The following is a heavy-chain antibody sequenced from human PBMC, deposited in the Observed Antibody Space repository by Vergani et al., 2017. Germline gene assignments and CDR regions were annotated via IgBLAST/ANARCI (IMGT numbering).Heavy chain of an antibody. CDR3: AKARDAIVLMVYAVFDY. J-gene: IGHJ4*02. Sequence: EVQLVESGGGLVQPGRSLRLSCAASGFTFDDYAMHWVRQAPGKGLEWVSGISGSGGSTYYADSVKGRFTISRDNSKNTLYLQMNSLRAEDTAVYYCAKARDAIVLMVYAVFDYWGQGTLVTVSS. CDR1: GFTFDDYA. CDR2: ISGSGGST. V-gene: IGHV3-23*04. D-gene: IGHD2-8*01.